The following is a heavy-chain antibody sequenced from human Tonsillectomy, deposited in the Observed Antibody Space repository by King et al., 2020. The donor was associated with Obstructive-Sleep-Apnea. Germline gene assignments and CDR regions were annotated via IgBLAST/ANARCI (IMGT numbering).Heavy chain of an antibody. CDR1: GFTVSSNY. Sequence: VQLVESGGGLVQPGGSLRLSCAASGFTVSSNYMSWVRQAPGKGLEWVSVIYSGGSTYYADSVKGRFTISRDNSTNTLYLQMNNLRAEDTALYYCARGGTGRYDRDAYYNGAVDYWGQGTLVTVSS. D-gene: IGHD3-16*01. CDR3: ARGGTGRYDRDAYYNGAVDY. J-gene: IGHJ4*02. V-gene: IGHV3-66*01. CDR2: IYSGGST.